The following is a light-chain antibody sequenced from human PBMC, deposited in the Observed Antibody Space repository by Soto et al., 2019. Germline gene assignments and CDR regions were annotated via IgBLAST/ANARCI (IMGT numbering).Light chain of an antibody. CDR3: QQYNNWPRT. V-gene: IGKV3-15*01. CDR1: QSVSSN. Sequence: EIVVTQAKAAVSGSPGKRASLSCMASQSVSSNLAWYQQKPGQAPRLLIYGASTRATGIPARFSGSGSGTEFTLTISSLQSEDFAVYYCQQYNNWPRTFGQGTKVDIK. J-gene: IGKJ1*01. CDR2: GAS.